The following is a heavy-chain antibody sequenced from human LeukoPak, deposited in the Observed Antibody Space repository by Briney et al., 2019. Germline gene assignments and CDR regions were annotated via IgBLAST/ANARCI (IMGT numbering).Heavy chain of an antibody. V-gene: IGHV3-23*01. D-gene: IGHD1-26*01. J-gene: IGHJ4*02. Sequence: GGSLRLSCAASGFTFSSYAMSWVRQAPGKGLEWVSAISGSGGSTYYADSVKGRFTISRDNSKNTLYLQMNSLRAEDTAVYYCAEEAVGATPQPYYFDYWGQGTLVTVSS. CDR2: ISGSGGST. CDR1: GFTFSSYA. CDR3: AEEAVGATPQPYYFDY.